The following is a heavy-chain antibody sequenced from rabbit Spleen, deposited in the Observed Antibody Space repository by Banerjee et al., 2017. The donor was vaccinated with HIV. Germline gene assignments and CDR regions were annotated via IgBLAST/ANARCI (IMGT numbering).Heavy chain of an antibody. CDR1: GIDFSSYYY. CDR2: ISAGSSGYT. D-gene: IGHD8-1*01. V-gene: IGHV1S45*01. J-gene: IGHJ6*01. Sequence: QQQLEESGGGLVKPGGTLTLTCKASGIDFSSYYYMCWVRQAPGKGLEWIACISAGSSGYTYYASWAKGRFTISKTSSTTVTLQMTSLTVADTATYFCARDTGSSFSSYGMDLWGPGTLVTVS. CDR3: ARDTGSSFSSYGMDL.